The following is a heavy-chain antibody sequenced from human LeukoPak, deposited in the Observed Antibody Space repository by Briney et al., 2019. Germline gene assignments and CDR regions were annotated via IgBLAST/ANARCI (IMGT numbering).Heavy chain of an antibody. Sequence: SVKVSCKASGGTFSSYAISWVRQAPGQGLEWMGRIIPILGIANYAQKFQGRVTITADKSTSTAYMELSSLRSEDTAVYYCARDPYGSGRSYFDYWGQGTLVTVSS. V-gene: IGHV1-69*04. D-gene: IGHD6-19*01. CDR3: ARDPYGSGRSYFDY. CDR1: GGTFSSYA. J-gene: IGHJ4*02. CDR2: IIPILGIA.